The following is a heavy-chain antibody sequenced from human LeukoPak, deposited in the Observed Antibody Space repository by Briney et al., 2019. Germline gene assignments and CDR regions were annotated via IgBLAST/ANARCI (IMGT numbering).Heavy chain of an antibody. V-gene: IGHV3-74*01. J-gene: IGHJ4*02. CDR3: AREILAPGKTHDY. CDR2: INDDGSAT. Sequence: GGSLRLSCAASGFTLSNYWMHWVRQVPGKGLVWVSRINDDGSATFYADSVKGRFTISRDNAKNTLFLQMSSLRAEDTAVYFCAREILAPGKTHDYWGQGTLVTVSS. CDR1: GFTLSNYW.